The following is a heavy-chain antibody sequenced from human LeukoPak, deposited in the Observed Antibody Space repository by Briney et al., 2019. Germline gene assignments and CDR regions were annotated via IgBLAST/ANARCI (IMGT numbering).Heavy chain of an antibody. V-gene: IGHV1-69*05. CDR2: IIPIFGTA. CDR3: ASWNSSSRTFDY. Sequence: ASVKVSCKASGGTFSSYAISWVRQAPGQGLEWMGGIIPIFGTANYAQKFQGRVTITTDESTSTAYMELCSLRSEDTAVYYCASWNSSSRTFDYWGQGTLVTVSS. D-gene: IGHD6-13*01. J-gene: IGHJ4*02. CDR1: GGTFSSYA.